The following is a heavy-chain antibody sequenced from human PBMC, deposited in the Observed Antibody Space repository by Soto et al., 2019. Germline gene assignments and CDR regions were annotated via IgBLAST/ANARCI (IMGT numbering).Heavy chain of an antibody. CDR1: GFTFSSYA. Sequence: GGSLRLSCAASGFTFSSYAMSWVRQAPGKGLEWVSTISGSGGTTYYADSVKGRFTISRDNSKNTLYLQMSSLRAEDTAVYYCARRIRVAVNCYGMDVWGQGTTVTVSS. CDR3: ARRIRVAVNCYGMDV. V-gene: IGHV3-23*01. D-gene: IGHD6-19*01. CDR2: ISGSGGTT. J-gene: IGHJ6*02.